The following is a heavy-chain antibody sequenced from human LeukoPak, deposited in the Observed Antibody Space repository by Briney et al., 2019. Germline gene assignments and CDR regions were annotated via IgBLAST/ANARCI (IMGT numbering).Heavy chain of an antibody. V-gene: IGHV3-64*01. Sequence: GGSLRLSCVASGFTFSSYAMHWVRQTPGKGLEYVSGINSNGGSTHYANSVKGRFTTSRDNAKNTLYLQMNSLRGEDTAVYYCTRERGLIAPSGVDLWGQGTLVTVSS. D-gene: IGHD6-13*01. CDR3: TRERGLIAPSGVDL. CDR1: GFTFSSYA. J-gene: IGHJ5*02. CDR2: INSNGGST.